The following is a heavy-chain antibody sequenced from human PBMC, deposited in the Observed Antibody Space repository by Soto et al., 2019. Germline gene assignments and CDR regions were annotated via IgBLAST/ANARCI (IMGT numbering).Heavy chain of an antibody. D-gene: IGHD3-16*02. CDR2: ISSSGSTI. V-gene: IGHV3-11*01. J-gene: IGHJ4*02. CDR3: ARDAQPDYDYVWGSYRPRPPFDY. CDR1: GFTFSDYY. Sequence: GGSLRLSCAASGFTFSDYYMSWIRQAPGKGLEWVSYISSSGSTIYYADSVKGRFTISRDNAKNSLYLQMNSLRAEDTAVYYCARDAQPDYDYVWGSYRPRPPFDYWGQGTLVTVSS.